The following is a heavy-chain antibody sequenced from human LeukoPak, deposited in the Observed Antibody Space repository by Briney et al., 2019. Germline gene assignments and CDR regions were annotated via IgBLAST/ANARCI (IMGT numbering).Heavy chain of an antibody. Sequence: ASVKVSCKASGYTFTSYDINWVRQATGQGLEWMGWVNPNSGHAGSPQKFQGRVTMTRDTSISTAYMELSSLTSEDTAVYYCARGLGATVTTVDAFDIWGQGTMVTVSS. D-gene: IGHD4-17*01. CDR2: VNPNSGHA. CDR3: ARGLGATVTTVDAFDI. CDR1: GYTFTSYD. J-gene: IGHJ3*02. V-gene: IGHV1-8*01.